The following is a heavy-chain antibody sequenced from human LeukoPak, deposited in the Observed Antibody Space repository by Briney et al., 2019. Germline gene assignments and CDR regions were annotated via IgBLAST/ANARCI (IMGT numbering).Heavy chain of an antibody. CDR3: ARELRYFDWLSDY. CDR2: IKQDGSEK. D-gene: IGHD3-9*01. J-gene: IGHJ4*02. CDR1: GLTFSSYW. Sequence: GGSLRLSCAASGLTFSSYWMSWVRQAPGKGLEWVANIKQDGSEKYYVDSVKGRFTISRDNAKNSLYLQMNSLRAEGTAVYYCARELRYFDWLSDYWGQGTLVTVSS. V-gene: IGHV3-7*01.